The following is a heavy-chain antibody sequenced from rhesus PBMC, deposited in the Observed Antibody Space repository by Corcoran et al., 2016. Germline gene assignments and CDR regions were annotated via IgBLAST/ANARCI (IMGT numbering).Heavy chain of an antibody. CDR2: IDGNIAGT. D-gene: IGHD6-25*01. Sequence: QVQLQESGPGLVKPSETLSLTCAVSGGSISGYSWSWIRQPPGKGLEWIGNIDGNIAGTNPNPSLRSRVTISKDPSKNHFSLKLRSVTAADTAVYYCARLRQYYFDYWGQGVLVTVSS. CDR1: GGSISGYS. J-gene: IGHJ4*01. CDR3: ARLRQYYFDY. V-gene: IGHV4-81*01.